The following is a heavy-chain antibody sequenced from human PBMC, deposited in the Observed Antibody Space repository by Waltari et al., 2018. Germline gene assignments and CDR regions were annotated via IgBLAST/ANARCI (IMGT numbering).Heavy chain of an antibody. Sequence: QVQLVESGGGVVQPGRSLRLSCAASGFTFSSYGMHWVRQAPGKGLEWVAVIWYDGSNKYYADSVKGRFTISRDNSKNTLYLQMNSLRAEDTAVYYCARGGDYGGNYDFDYWGQGTLV. CDR1: GFTFSSYG. J-gene: IGHJ4*02. CDR2: IWYDGSNK. CDR3: ARGGDYGGNYDFDY. D-gene: IGHD4-17*01. V-gene: IGHV3-33*08.